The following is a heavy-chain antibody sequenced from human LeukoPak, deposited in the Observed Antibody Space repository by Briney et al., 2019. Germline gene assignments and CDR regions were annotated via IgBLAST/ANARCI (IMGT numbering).Heavy chain of an antibody. J-gene: IGHJ4*02. V-gene: IGHV4-59*01. CDR1: GGSISSYY. CDR3: ATGNSSSWYYFNS. D-gene: IGHD6-13*01. Sequence: PSETLSLTCTVSGGSISSYYWSWIRQPPGKGLEWVGYMFYSGSTNHNPSLKSRATISVDTSKKQFSLKLSSVTAADTAVYYCATGNSSSWYYFNSWGQGTLVTVSS. CDR2: MFYSGST.